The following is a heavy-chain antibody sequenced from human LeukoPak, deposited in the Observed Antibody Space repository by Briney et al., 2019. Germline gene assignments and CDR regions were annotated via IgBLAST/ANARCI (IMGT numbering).Heavy chain of an antibody. J-gene: IGHJ6*03. Sequence: ASVKVSCKASGYTFTGYYMHWVRQAPGQGLEWMGWINPNNGGTNYAQKFQGRVTMTRDTSISTAYMELSRLRSDDTAVYYCARMTTAVDSSGYSYYYYYYMDVWGKGTTVTVSS. CDR2: INPNNGGT. CDR3: ARMTTAVDSSGYSYYYYYYMDV. V-gene: IGHV1-2*02. CDR1: GYTFTGYY. D-gene: IGHD3-22*01.